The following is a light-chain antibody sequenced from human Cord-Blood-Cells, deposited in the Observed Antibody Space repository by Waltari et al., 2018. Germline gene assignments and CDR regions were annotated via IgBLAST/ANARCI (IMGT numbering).Light chain of an antibody. J-gene: IGKJ1*01. CDR1: QSISSW. V-gene: IGKV1-5*01. CDR2: DAC. CDR3: QQYNSYSLWT. Sequence: DIQMTQSPSPLSASVGDRGTITCRASQSISSWWAWYQQKPGKAPKLLIYDACSLESGVPSRVSGSGSGTEFTLTISSLQPDDFATYYCQQYNSYSLWTFGQGTKVEIK.